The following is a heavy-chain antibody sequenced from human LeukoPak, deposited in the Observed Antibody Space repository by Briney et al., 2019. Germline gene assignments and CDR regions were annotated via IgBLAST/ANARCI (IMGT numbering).Heavy chain of an antibody. CDR3: ARGGSGWPFDH. Sequence: SETLSLTCTVSGYSISSGYYWGWIRQPPGKGLEWIGSTAPGGNTYYNPSLKSRVAISVDTSKNQFSLRLISVTAAVTAVYYCARGGSGWPFDHWGQGTLVTVSS. CDR2: TAPGGNT. V-gene: IGHV4-38-2*02. J-gene: IGHJ4*02. D-gene: IGHD6-19*01. CDR1: GYSISSGYY.